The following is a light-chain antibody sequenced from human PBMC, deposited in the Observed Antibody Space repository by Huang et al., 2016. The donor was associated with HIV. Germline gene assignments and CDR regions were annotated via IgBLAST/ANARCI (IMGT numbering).Light chain of an antibody. V-gene: IGKV3-11*01. J-gene: IGKJ3*01. CDR2: DAA. Sequence: EIVLTQSPATLSLSPGERATISCRASQSVSSYLAWYQQKPGQAPRLLIYDAANRATGIPARFSGSGSGTDFTLTISSLVPEDFAVYYCQQRSNWPRTFGPGTKVDIK. CDR1: QSVSSY. CDR3: QQRSNWPRT.